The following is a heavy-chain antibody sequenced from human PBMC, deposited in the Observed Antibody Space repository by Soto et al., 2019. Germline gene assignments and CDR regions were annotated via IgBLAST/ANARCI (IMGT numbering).Heavy chain of an antibody. Sequence: PSETLSLTRTVSGGSISNSSYYWGLIRQPPGKGLEWIGSIYYSGSTYYNPSLKSRVTISVDTSKNQFSLKLSSVTAADTAVYYCASLFYYYDKGFDPWGQGTLVTVSS. CDR1: GGSISNSSYY. D-gene: IGHD3-22*01. CDR2: IYYSGST. V-gene: IGHV4-39*01. J-gene: IGHJ5*02. CDR3: ASLFYYYDKGFDP.